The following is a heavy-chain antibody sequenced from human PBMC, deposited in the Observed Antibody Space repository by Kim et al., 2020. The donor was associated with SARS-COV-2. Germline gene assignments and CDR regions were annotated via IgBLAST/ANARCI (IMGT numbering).Heavy chain of an antibody. V-gene: IGHV3-15*01. J-gene: IGHJ4*02. CDR3: TTEQHPTAR. Sequence: GTTDYAAPVKGRFTISRDDSKNTLYLQMNSLKTEDTAVYYCTTEQHPTARWGQGTLVTVSS. CDR2: GTT. D-gene: IGHD4-17*01.